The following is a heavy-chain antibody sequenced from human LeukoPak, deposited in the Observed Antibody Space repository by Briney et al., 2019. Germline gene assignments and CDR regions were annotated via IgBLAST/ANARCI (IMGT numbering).Heavy chain of an antibody. CDR3: AKRGLGSSSGAYYFDY. CDR1: GFTFSTYA. CDR2: LSASGGST. V-gene: IGHV3-23*01. D-gene: IGHD6-6*01. J-gene: IGHJ4*02. Sequence: PGGSLRLSCAASGFTFSTYAMSWVRQAPGKGLEWVSALSASGGSTYYADSVKGRFTISRDNSKNTLYLQMNSLRAEDTAVYYCAKRGLGSSSGAYYFDYWGQGTLVTVSS.